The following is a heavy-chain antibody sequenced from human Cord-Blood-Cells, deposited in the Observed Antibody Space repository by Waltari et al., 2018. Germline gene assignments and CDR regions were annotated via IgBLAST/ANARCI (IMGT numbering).Heavy chain of an antibody. CDR1: GYTSTGHY. Sequence: QVQLVQSGAEVKKPGAAVKVSCKASGYTSTGHYLHWGRQAPGQGLEWRGWINPNSGGTNYAQKFQGRVTMTRDTSISTAYMELSRLRSDDTAVYYCASPTGSGYFDYWGQGTLVTVSS. D-gene: IGHD1-1*01. V-gene: IGHV1-2*02. CDR2: INPNSGGT. CDR3: ASPTGSGYFDY. J-gene: IGHJ4*02.